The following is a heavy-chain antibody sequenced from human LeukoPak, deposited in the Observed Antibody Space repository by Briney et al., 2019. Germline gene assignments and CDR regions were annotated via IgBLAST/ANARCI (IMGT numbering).Heavy chain of an antibody. CDR2: ISSSSSYI. CDR3: AIMTTVTTSGAFDI. CDR1: GFTFSSYS. D-gene: IGHD4-17*01. Sequence: GGSLRLSCAASGFTFSSYSMNWVRRAPGKGLEWVSSISSSSSYIYYADSVKGRFTISRDNAKNSLYLQMNSLRAEDTAVYYCAIMTTVTTSGAFDIWGQGTMVTVSS. V-gene: IGHV3-21*01. J-gene: IGHJ3*02.